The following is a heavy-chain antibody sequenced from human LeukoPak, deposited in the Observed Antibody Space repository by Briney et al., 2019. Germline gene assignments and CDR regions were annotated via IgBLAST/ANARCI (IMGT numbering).Heavy chain of an antibody. CDR3: ARAPRSGYYYMDV. CDR1: GYSISSGYY. J-gene: IGHJ6*03. Sequence: SETLSLTCTVSGYSISSGYYWGWIRQPPGKGLEWIGSIYHSGSTYYNPSLKSQVTISVDTSKNQFSLKLSSVTAADTAVYYCARAPRSGYYYMDVWGKGTTVTVSS. V-gene: IGHV4-38-2*02. D-gene: IGHD3-10*01. CDR2: IYHSGST.